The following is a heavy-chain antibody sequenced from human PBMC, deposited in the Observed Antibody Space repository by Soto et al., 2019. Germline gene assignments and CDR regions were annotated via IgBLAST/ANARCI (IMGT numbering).Heavy chain of an antibody. D-gene: IGHD6-13*01. Sequence: GGSLRLSCAASGFTFTDYALSWVRQAPGKGLEWVATISGIGGSTYLADSVKGRLSISRDNSKNTVSLLMNSLRAEDTAVYFCARGSAGYISSWYYFDYWGRGTLVTVSS. CDR3: ARGSAGYISSWYYFDY. CDR1: GFTFTDYA. J-gene: IGHJ4*02. CDR2: ISGIGGST. V-gene: IGHV3-23*01.